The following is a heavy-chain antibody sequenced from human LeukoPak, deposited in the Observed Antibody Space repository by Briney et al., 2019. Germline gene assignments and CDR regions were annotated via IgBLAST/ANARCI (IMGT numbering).Heavy chain of an antibody. V-gene: IGHV3-48*03. D-gene: IGHD3-22*01. CDR3: TTLGYHLDS. CDR2: IAGSHTRT. Sequence: GGSLRLSCLASGFAFSAYEMNWVRQAPGKRLEWVSYIAGSHTRTYYADSVKGRFTIFRDNAKNSLYLQMNSLRAEDTALYYCTTLGYHLDSWGQGTLVTVSS. J-gene: IGHJ4*02. CDR1: GFAFSAYE.